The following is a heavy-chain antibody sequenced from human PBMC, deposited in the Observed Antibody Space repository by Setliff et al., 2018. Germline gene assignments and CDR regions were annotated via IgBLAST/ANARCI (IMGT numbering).Heavy chain of an antibody. Sequence: SETLSLTCTVSGGSISSSNYYWGWIRQPPGKGLEWIGNIYYGGSAYYNPSLKSRVTISVDTSKNQFSLKLSSVTAADTAMYYCGRILGYCSGGSCYVPYWGQGTLVTVSS. CDR1: GGSISSSNYY. V-gene: IGHV4-39*07. CDR2: IYYGGSA. J-gene: IGHJ4*02. D-gene: IGHD2-15*01. CDR3: GRILGYCSGGSCYVPY.